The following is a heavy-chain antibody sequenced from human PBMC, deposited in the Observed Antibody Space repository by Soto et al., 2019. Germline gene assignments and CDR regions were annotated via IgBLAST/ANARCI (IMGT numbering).Heavy chain of an antibody. CDR3: TRHFSGSGG. V-gene: IGHV3-49*03. D-gene: IGHD2-15*01. CDR1: GFTFGDYD. CDR2: IRSKASGGTT. J-gene: IGHJ4*02. Sequence: EVQLVESGGGLVQPGRSLRLSCTASGFTFGDYDMSWFRQAPGKGLEWVGFIRSKASGGTTEYAASVKGRFTLSRDDSKSIAYLQMNSLKTEDTAVYYCTRHFSGSGGGGQGTLVTVSS.